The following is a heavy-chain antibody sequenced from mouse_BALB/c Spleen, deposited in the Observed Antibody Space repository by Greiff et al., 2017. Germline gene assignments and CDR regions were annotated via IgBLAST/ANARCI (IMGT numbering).Heavy chain of an antibody. D-gene: IGHD2-14*01. V-gene: IGHV14-1*02. CDR3: ASYDGFAY. CDR2: IDPENGNT. Sequence: VQLKESGAELVRPGALVKLSCKASGFNIKDYYMHWVKQRPEQGLEWIGWIDPENGNTIYDPKFQGKASITADTSSNTAYLQLSSLTSEDTAVYYCASYDGFAYWGQGTLVTVSA. J-gene: IGHJ3*01. CDR1: GFNIKDYY.